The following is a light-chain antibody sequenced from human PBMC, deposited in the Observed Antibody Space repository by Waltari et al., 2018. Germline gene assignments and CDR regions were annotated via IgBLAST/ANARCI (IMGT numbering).Light chain of an antibody. CDR1: SREVGNYNL. V-gene: IGLV2-23*01. J-gene: IGLJ1*01. CDR3: CSYAGLGTYV. Sequence: QSGLTQPASVSGSPGQSITISCPGTSREVGNYNLVTWYQQYPGKAPKLMIYETTKRTSGVSDRFSGSKSGNTASLTISGLQAEDEADYYCCSYAGLGTYVFGTGTKVTVL. CDR2: ETT.